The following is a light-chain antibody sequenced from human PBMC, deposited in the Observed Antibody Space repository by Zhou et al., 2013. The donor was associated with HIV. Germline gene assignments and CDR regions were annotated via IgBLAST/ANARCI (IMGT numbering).Light chain of an antibody. V-gene: IGKV1-5*03. Sequence: DIQMTQSPSTLSASVGDRVTITCRASQSISNSLAWYQQKPGKAPKLLIYKASSLESGVPSRFSGSGSGTEFTLTISSLQPDDFATYYCQQYNSYNSFGQGTKLEIK. CDR3: QQYNSYNS. CDR2: KAS. CDR1: QSISNS. J-gene: IGKJ2*03.